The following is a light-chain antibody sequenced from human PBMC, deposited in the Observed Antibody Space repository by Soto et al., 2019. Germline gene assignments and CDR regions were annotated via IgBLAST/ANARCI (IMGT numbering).Light chain of an antibody. CDR3: QQYNNWPPT. V-gene: IGKV3-15*01. J-gene: IGKJ1*01. Sequence: EIVMTQSPATLSVSPGERATFSCRASQSVSSNLAWYQQKPGQAPRLLIYGASTRATGIPARFSGSESGTEFTLTISRLQSEDFAVYYCQQYNNWPPTFGQGTKVEIK. CDR2: GAS. CDR1: QSVSSN.